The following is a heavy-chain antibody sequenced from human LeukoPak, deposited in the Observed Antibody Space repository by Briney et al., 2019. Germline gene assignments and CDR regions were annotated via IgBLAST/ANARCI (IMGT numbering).Heavy chain of an antibody. CDR3: ARESSAGSYDSSGYYFY. Sequence: ASVKVSCKASGYTFTGYYMRWVRQAPGQGLEWMGWINPNSGGTNYAQRFQGRVTMTGDTSISTAYMELSSLRSEDTAVFYCARESSAGSYDSSGYYFYWGQGTLVTVSS. CDR2: INPNSGGT. J-gene: IGHJ4*02. V-gene: IGHV1-2*02. D-gene: IGHD3-22*01. CDR1: GYTFTGYY.